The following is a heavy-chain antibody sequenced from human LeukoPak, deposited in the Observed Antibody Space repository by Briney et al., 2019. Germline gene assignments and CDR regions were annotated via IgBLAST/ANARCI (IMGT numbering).Heavy chain of an antibody. CDR1: GFTFSSYS. J-gene: IGHJ5*02. CDR2: ISSSSSYI. CDR3: AKEPRPIVATVRGGNWFDP. Sequence: PEGSLRLSCAASGFTFSSYSMNWVRQAPGKGLEWVSSISSSSSYIYYADSVKGRFTISRDNSKNTLYLQMNSLRAEDTAVYYCAKEPRPIVATVRGGNWFDPWGQGTLVTVSS. D-gene: IGHD5-12*01. V-gene: IGHV3-21*04.